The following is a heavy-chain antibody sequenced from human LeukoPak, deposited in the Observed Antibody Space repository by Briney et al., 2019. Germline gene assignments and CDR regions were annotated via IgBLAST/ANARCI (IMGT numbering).Heavy chain of an antibody. CDR2: MSAGSTST. J-gene: IGHJ4*02. V-gene: IGHV3-23*01. D-gene: IGHD3-16*01. CDR1: GFTFSFYA. CDR3: AKMRGIVITFGGVIFDS. Sequence: GGSLRLSCVASGFTFSFYAMSWVRQAPGKGLEWFSGMSAGSTSTYYADSVKGRFTISRDNSKNTLYLHMDSLRAEDTAIYYCAKMRGIVITFGGVIFDSWGQGTLATVSS.